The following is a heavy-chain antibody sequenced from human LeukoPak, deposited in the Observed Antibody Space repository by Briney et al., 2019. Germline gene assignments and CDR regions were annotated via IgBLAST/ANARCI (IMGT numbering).Heavy chain of an antibody. J-gene: IGHJ4*02. Sequence: GGSLRLSCAASGFTFSSYGMHWVRQAPGKGLEWVAFIRYDGSNKYYADSVKGRFTISRDNSKNTLYPQMNSLRAEGTAVYYCARRSIAAAGPSDYWGQGTLVTVSS. CDR2: IRYDGSNK. D-gene: IGHD6-13*01. CDR3: ARRSIAAAGPSDY. CDR1: GFTFSSYG. V-gene: IGHV3-30*02.